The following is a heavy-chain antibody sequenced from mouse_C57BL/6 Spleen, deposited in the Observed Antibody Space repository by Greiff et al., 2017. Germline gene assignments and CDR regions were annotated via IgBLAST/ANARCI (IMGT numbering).Heavy chain of an antibody. CDR3: TREDYAMDY. V-gene: IGHV1-15*01. J-gene: IGHJ4*01. CDR1: GYTFTDYE. Sequence: QVQLQQSGAELVRPGASVTLSCKASGYTFTDYEMHWVKQTPVHGLEWIGAIDPETGGTAYNQKFKGKAILTADKSSSTAYMELRSLTSEDSAVFYCTREDYAMDYWGQGTSVTVSS. CDR2: IDPETGGT.